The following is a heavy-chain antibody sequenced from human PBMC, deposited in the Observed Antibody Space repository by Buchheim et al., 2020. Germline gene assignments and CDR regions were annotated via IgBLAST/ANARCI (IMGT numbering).Heavy chain of an antibody. J-gene: IGHJ6*02. CDR1: GGSISSYY. CDR3: ARQGYCSGGSCYSRLRGYYGMDV. Sequence: QVQLQESGPGLVKPSETLSLTCTVSGGSISSYYWSWIRQPPGKGLEWIGYIYYSGSTNYNPSLKSRVTISVDTSKNQFSLKLSSVTAADTAVYYCARQGYCSGGSCYSRLRGYYGMDVWGQGTT. D-gene: IGHD2-15*01. V-gene: IGHV4-59*08. CDR2: IYYSGST.